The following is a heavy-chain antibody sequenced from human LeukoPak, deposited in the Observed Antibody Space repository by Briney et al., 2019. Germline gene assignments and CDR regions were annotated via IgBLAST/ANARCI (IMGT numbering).Heavy chain of an antibody. V-gene: IGHV3-21*01. CDR1: GFTFSSYS. J-gene: IGHJ3*02. CDR2: ISSSSSYI. D-gene: IGHD2-15*01. CDR3: ARGNRMFKGAFDI. Sequence: PGGSLRLSCTASGFTFSSYSMNWVRQAPGKGLEWVSSISSSSSYIYYTGSVKGRFTISRDNAKNSLYLQMNSLGAEDTAVYYCARGNRMFKGAFDIWGQGTMVTVSS.